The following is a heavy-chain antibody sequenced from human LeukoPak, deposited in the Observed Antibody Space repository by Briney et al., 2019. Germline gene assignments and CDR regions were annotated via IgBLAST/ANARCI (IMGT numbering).Heavy chain of an antibody. D-gene: IGHD3-10*01. CDR3: ARGTGTGSYYNVLYYYYYYMDG. CDR2: INHSGST. CDR1: GGSFSGYY. Sequence: SETLSLTCAVYGGSFSGYYWSWIPQPPGKGLEWIGEINHSGSTNYNPSRKRRVTISVDTSKNQFSLKLSSVTAADTAVYYCARGTGTGSYYNVLYYYYYYMDGWGKGATVTVAS. V-gene: IGHV4-34*01. J-gene: IGHJ6*03.